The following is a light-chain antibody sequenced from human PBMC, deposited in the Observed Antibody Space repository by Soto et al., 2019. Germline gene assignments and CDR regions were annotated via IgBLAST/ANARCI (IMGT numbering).Light chain of an antibody. CDR3: QQYYSALT. CDR1: QSVLHRSKNKNY. CDR2: WAS. V-gene: IGKV4-1*01. Sequence: DIVMTQSPDSLAVSLGERATVNCKSSQSVLHRSKNKNYLAWYQQKPGQPPKLLIYWASTRASGVSARFSGGGSGTDFTITINRLQAEVVAVYYCQQYYSALTFGQGTKVEIK. J-gene: IGKJ1*01.